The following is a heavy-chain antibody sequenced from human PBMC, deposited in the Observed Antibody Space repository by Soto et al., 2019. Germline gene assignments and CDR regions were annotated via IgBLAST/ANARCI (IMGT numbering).Heavy chain of an antibody. CDR3: ARGLVVTAKGWFDL. V-gene: IGHV3-30-3*01. J-gene: IGHJ5*02. CDR2: VSYDGNRK. D-gene: IGHD2-21*02. CDR1: GFTFSSYS. Sequence: QVQLVQSEGGVVQPGRSLRLPCEASGFTFSSYSMNWVRQTPGKGLEWVAVVSYDGNRKYYADSVKGRFTISRDNAKNTLYLQMDNLRIEDTAVYYCARGLVVTAKGWFDLWGQGTLVTVSP.